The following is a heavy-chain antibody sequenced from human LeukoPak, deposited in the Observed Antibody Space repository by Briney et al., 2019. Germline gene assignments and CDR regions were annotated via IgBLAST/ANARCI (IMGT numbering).Heavy chain of an antibody. V-gene: IGHV1-8*01. CDR3: ARIPIAVAGVSYYYYMDV. J-gene: IGHJ6*03. CDR1: GYTFTSYD. Sequence: GASVKVSCKASGYTFTSYDINWVRQATGQGLEWMGWMNPNSGNTGYAQKFQGRVTMTRNTSISTAYMELSSLRSEDTAVYCCARIPIAVAGVSYYYYMDVWGKGTTVTVSS. D-gene: IGHD6-19*01. CDR2: MNPNSGNT.